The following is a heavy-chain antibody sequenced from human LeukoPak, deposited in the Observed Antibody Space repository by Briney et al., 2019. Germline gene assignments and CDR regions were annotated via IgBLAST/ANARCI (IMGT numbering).Heavy chain of an antibody. Sequence: PGGSLRLSSAASGFSFTNAWMSWVRQAPGKGLEWVGRIKSKTDGETRDYAAPVRGRFAISRDDSKNTLFLLMNSLKSDDTAVYFCITDPGDYEDFWGQGTLVTVSS. D-gene: IGHD4-17*01. J-gene: IGHJ4*02. V-gene: IGHV3-15*01. CDR2: IKSKTDGETR. CDR3: ITDPGDYEDF. CDR1: GFSFTNAW.